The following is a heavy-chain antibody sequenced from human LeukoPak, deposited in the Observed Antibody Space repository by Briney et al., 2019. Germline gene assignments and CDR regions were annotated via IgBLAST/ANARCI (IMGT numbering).Heavy chain of an antibody. CDR2: IHYSGST. J-gene: IGHJ4*02. V-gene: IGHV4-59*08. Sequence: PSETLSLTCTVSGGSISSYYWSWLRQPPGKGLEWIGYIHYSGSTNYNPSLRSRVTISVDKSKNQFSLRLNSVTAADTAVYYCASSEWNYARWGQGTLVTVSS. CDR1: GGSISSYY. CDR3: ASSEWNYAR. D-gene: IGHD1-7*01.